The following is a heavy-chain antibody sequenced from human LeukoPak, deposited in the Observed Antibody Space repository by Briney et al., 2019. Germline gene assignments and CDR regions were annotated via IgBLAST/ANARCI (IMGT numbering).Heavy chain of an antibody. Sequence: GGSLRLSCAVSGFTFSYYWMSWVRQAPGKGLEWVAHIKPDGGEKNYVDSVKGRFTISRDNAKNSLYLQMNSLRAEDTAVYYCTRAGYYSSGWNPFDYWGQGTLVTVSS. V-gene: IGHV3-7*01. CDR2: IKPDGGEK. D-gene: IGHD6-25*01. J-gene: IGHJ4*02. CDR1: GFTFSYYW. CDR3: TRAGYYSSGWNPFDY.